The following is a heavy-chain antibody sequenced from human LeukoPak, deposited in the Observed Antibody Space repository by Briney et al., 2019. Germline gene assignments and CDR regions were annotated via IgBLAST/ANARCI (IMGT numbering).Heavy chain of an antibody. Sequence: GGSLRLSCAASGFTFSSYSMNWVRQAPGKGLEWVSYISSSSSTIYYADSVKGRFTISRDNAKNSLYLQMNSLRAEDTAVYYCAKDQVGPRPLYYFDYWGQGTLVTVSS. CDR3: AKDQVGPRPLYYFDY. D-gene: IGHD3-16*01. V-gene: IGHV3-48*01. CDR2: ISSSSSTI. CDR1: GFTFSSYS. J-gene: IGHJ4*02.